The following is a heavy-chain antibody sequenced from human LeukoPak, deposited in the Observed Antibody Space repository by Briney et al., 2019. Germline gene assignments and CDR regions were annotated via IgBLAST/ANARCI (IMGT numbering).Heavy chain of an antibody. CDR2: IKQDGSER. Sequence: GGSLRLSCAASGFSFSNSWMSWVRQAPGKGLEWAANIKQDGSERYYVDSVKGRFTISRDNTKNSLYLQMDSLRAEDTAVYYCVRISTAVAGADYWGQGTLVTVSS. V-gene: IGHV3-7*01. CDR3: VRISTAVAGADY. D-gene: IGHD6-19*01. J-gene: IGHJ4*02. CDR1: GFSFSNSW.